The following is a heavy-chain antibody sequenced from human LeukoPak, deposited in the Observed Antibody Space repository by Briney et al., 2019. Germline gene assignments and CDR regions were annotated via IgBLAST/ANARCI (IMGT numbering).Heavy chain of an antibody. CDR1: GFTFSSYS. J-gene: IGHJ3*02. CDR2: ISYDGSNK. D-gene: IGHD2-2*01. V-gene: IGHV3-30-3*01. Sequence: GVSLRLSCAASGFTFSSYSMHWVRQAPGKGLEWVAVISYDGSNKYYADSVKGRFTISRDNSKNTLYLQMNSLRAEDTAVYYCARVPKYQLPGAFHIWGQGTMVTVSS. CDR3: ARVPKYQLPGAFHI.